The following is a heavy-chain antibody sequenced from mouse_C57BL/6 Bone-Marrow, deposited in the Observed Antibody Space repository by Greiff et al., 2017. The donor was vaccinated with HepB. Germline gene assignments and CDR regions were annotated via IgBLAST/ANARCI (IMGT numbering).Heavy chain of an antibody. Sequence: VQLQESGPELVKPGASVKISCKASGYTFTDYYINWVKQRPGQGLEWIGWIFPGSGSTYYNEKFKGKATLTVDKSSSTAYMLLSSLTSEDSAVYFCARKAYSNPCYAMDYWGQGTSVTVSS. CDR3: ARKAYSNPCYAMDY. CDR1: GYTFTDYY. V-gene: IGHV1-75*01. CDR2: IFPGSGST. J-gene: IGHJ4*01. D-gene: IGHD2-5*01.